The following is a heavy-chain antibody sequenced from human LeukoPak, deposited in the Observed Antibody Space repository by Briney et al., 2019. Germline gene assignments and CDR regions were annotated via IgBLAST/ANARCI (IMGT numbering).Heavy chain of an antibody. V-gene: IGHV4-39*02. D-gene: IGHD5-24*01. Sequence: PSETLSLTCTVSGGSISSSNYYWGWIRQPPGKGREWIGSIYYSGSTYYNPSLKSRVTISVDTSKNQFSLKLSSVTAADTAVYYCARDRLVDGYNYRAFDIWGQGTMVTVSS. CDR2: IYYSGST. J-gene: IGHJ3*02. CDR3: ARDRLVDGYNYRAFDI. CDR1: GGSISSSNYY.